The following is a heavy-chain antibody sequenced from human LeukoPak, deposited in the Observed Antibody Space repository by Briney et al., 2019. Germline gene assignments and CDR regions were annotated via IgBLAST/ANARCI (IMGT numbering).Heavy chain of an antibody. Sequence: EAGGSLRLSCAASGFTFSNYGMYWVRQAPGKGLEWVAVISYDGSNKYYVDSVKGRFTISRDNSKNTLYLQMNSLRADDTAVYYCAKNWQQLVLRLGYFDLWGRGTLVTVSS. CDR3: AKNWQQLVLRLGYFDL. CDR1: GFTFSNYG. CDR2: ISYDGSNK. J-gene: IGHJ2*01. D-gene: IGHD6-13*01. V-gene: IGHV3-30*18.